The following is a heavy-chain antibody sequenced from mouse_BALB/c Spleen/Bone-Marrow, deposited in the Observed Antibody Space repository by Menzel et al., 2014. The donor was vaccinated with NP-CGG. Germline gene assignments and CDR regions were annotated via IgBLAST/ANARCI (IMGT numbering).Heavy chain of an antibody. CDR2: IDPANGNT. J-gene: IGHJ1*01. CDR3: ARYDYGWYFYV. Sequence: EVQLQQSGAELVKPGASVRLSCTTSGINFKDTFMHWVRQRPEQGLEWIGRIDPANGNTKYDPKFQGKATITADTSSNTAYLQLSSLTSEDTAVYYCARYDYGWYFYVWGAGTTVTVSS. CDR1: GINFKDTF. D-gene: IGHD1-1*01. V-gene: IGHV14-3*02.